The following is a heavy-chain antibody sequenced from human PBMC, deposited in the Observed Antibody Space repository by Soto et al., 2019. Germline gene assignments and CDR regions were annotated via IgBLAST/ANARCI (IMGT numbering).Heavy chain of an antibody. V-gene: IGHV4-4*07. J-gene: IGHJ5*02. CDR1: GASLSRCY. Sequence: QVVLQESGPGVVKPSDTLSLTCNVSGASLSRCYWSWIRQPPGKGLEWIGRIYATGDTDYNPSLRSRISMSVDTSKKPFSLTLRSVTAADTPIYYCVRDGTKNLRDRFEPWGRGILVTVSS. CDR3: VRDGTKNLRDRFEP. CDR2: IYATGDT. D-gene: IGHD1-26*01.